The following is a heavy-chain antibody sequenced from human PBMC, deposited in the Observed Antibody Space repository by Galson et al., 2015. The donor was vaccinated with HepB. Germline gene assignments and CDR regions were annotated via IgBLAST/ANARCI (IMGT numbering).Heavy chain of an antibody. CDR2: INPNSGGA. V-gene: IGHV1-2*02. Sequence: SVKVSCKASGYTFTGYYMHWVRQAPGQGLEWMGWINPNSGGANYAQKFQGRVTMTRDTSISTAYIELSRLRSDDTAVYYCARSYCSSTSCHGPMVYDAFDIWGQGTMVTVSS. CDR3: ARSYCSSTSCHGPMVYDAFDI. D-gene: IGHD2-2*01. J-gene: IGHJ3*02. CDR1: GYTFTGYY.